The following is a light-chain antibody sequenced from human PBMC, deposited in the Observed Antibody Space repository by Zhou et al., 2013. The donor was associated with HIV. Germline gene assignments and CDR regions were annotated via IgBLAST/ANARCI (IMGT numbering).Light chain of an antibody. Sequence: DIVLTQSPGTLSLSPGERATLSCRASQSVGSSYLAWYQQKPGQAPRLLMYGTSNRATGVPDRFSGSGSRTDFTLTISRLEPEDFAVYYCQQYGTSITFGQG. CDR3: QQYGTSIT. J-gene: IGKJ5*01. V-gene: IGKV3-20*01. CDR2: GTS. CDR1: QSVGSSY.